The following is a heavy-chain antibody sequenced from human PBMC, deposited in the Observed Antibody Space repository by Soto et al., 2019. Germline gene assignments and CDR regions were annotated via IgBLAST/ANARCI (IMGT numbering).Heavy chain of an antibody. CDR3: ARVARPGHYYYYGMHV. CDR2: IIPIFGTA. J-gene: IGHJ6*02. CDR1: GGTFSSYA. V-gene: IGHV1-69*13. Sequence: ASVKVSCKASGGTFSSYAISWVRQAPGQGLEWMGGIIPIFGTANYAQKFQGRVTITADESTSTAYMELSSLRSEDTAAYYCARVARPGHYYYYGMHVWGQGTTVTVSS.